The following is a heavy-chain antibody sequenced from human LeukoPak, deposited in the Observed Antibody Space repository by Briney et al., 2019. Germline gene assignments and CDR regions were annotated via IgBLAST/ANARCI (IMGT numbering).Heavy chain of an antibody. Sequence: SQTLSLTCTVSGGSISSGDYYWSWIRQPPGKGLEWIGYIYYSGSTYYNPSLKSRVTISVDTSKNQFSLKLSSVTAADTAVYYCARVKVAGYYDSSGYLDYWGQGTLVTVSS. D-gene: IGHD3-22*01. CDR2: IYYSGST. CDR3: ARVKVAGYYDSSGYLDY. V-gene: IGHV4-30-4*08. J-gene: IGHJ4*02. CDR1: GGSISSGDYY.